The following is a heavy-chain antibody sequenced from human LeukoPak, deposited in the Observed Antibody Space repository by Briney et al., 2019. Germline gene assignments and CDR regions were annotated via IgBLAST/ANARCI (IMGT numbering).Heavy chain of an antibody. CDR1: GYTFTGNH. V-gene: IGHV1-2*02. CDR2: IDPNSGGT. CDR3: ARDRGISAFDI. D-gene: IGHD3-16*01. J-gene: IGHJ3*02. Sequence: ASVKVSCKASGYTFTGNHIHWVRQAPGQGLEWMGWIDPNSGGTNFEQKFQGRVTMTRDTSISTAYMELSRLRSDDTAVYYCARDRGISAFDIGGKGTMVTVS.